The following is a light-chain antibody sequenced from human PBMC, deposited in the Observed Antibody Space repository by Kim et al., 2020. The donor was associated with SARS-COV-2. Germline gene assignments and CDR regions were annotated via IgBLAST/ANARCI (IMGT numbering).Light chain of an antibody. J-gene: IGLJ2*01. CDR2: RDS. CDR1: NIGNEN. V-gene: IGLV3-9*01. Sequence: SYELTQPLSVSVALGQTATLTCGGNNIGNENVHWYRQMPGQAPVLLIYRDSNRPSGIPERFSGSNSGNTATLTISRAQAGDEADYYCQVWDSNTVIFGGGTQLTV. CDR3: QVWDSNTVI.